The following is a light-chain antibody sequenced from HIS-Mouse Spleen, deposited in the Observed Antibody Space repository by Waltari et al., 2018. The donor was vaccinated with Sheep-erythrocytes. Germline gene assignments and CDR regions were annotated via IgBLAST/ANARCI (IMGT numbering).Light chain of an antibody. CDR1: SSNIGSNS. CDR3: AAWDDSLSGLNWV. V-gene: IGLV1-47*01. CDR2: RNH. J-gene: IGLJ3*02. Sequence: QSVLTQPPSASGTPGQRVTISCSGSSSNIGSNSAYLYKQPPGTAPKLLIYRNHPRPSGVPDRFSGSKSGTSASLAISGLRSEDEADYYCAAWDDSLSGLNWVFGGGTKLTVL.